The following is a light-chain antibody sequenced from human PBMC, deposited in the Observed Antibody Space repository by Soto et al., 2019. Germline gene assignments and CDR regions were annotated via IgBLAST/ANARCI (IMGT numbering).Light chain of an antibody. CDR3: QTWGSDMEL. J-gene: IGLJ2*01. CDR2: LNNDGSH. CDR1: SGHSHYA. V-gene: IGLV4-69*01. Sequence: QAVVTQSPSASASLGASVKLTCTLSSGHSHYAIAWHQQQPEKGPRFLMKLNNDGSHMKGDGIPDRFSGSSSGAERYLTISSLQSEDEADYYCQTWGSDMELFGGGTKLTVL.